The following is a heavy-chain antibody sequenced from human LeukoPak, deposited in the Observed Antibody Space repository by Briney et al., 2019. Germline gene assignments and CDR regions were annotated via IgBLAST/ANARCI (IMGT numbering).Heavy chain of an antibody. V-gene: IGHV1-46*01. CDR1: GYTFTSYY. Sequence: ASVKVSCKASGYTFTSYYMHWVRQAPGQGLEWMGIINPNGGSTSYAQKFQGRVTMTRDTSTSTVYMELSSLRSEDTAVYYCARDFDGYSISPYFDYWGQGTLVTVSS. CDR3: ARDFDGYSISPYFDY. D-gene: IGHD5-24*01. CDR2: INPNGGST. J-gene: IGHJ4*02.